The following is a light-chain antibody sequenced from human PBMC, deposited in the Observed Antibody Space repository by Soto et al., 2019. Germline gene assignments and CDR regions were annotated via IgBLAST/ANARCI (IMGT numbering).Light chain of an antibody. CDR3: QQSYTTPLT. J-gene: IGKJ5*01. CDR2: VES. Sequence: DVQVTQSPSSLCSSVGARGTITCRASQNINNYLNWYQQKPGKAPKLLISVESNLQSGVPSRFSVRGSGTEFTLTLSRLKNEDFATYDRQQSYTTPLTFGGGTRLEIK. V-gene: IGKV1-39*01. CDR1: QNINNY.